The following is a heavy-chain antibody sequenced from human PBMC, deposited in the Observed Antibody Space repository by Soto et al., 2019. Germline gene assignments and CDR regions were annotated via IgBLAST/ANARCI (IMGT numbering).Heavy chain of an antibody. V-gene: IGHV4-34*01. CDR1: GGSFSVYY. D-gene: IGHD2-2*01. CDR3: ARDGRVVPAAMPFDY. Sequence: PSQTMSLTCAVYGGSFSVYYWSWIRQPPGKGLEWIGEINHSGSTNYNPSLKSRVTISVDTSKNQFSLKLSSVTAADTAVYYCARDGRVVPAAMPFDYWGQGTLVTVSS. J-gene: IGHJ4*02. CDR2: INHSGST.